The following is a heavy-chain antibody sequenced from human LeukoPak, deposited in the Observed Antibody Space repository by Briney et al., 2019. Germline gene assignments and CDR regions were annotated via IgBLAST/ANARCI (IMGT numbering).Heavy chain of an antibody. CDR1: GFTFSNAW. D-gene: IGHD2-2*01. J-gene: IGHJ6*02. CDR2: IKSKTDGGTT. V-gene: IGHV3-15*01. Sequence: KPGGSLRLSCAASGFTFSNAWMSWVRQAPGKGLEWVGRIKSKTDGGTTDYAAPVKGRFTISRDDSKNTLYLQMNSLKTEDTAVYYCTPDDQLPYYYYYGMDVWGQGTTVTVSS. CDR3: TPDDQLPYYYYYGMDV.